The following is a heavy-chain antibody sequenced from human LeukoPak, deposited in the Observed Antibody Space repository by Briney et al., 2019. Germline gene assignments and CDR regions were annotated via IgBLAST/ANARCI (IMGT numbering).Heavy chain of an antibody. J-gene: IGHJ4*02. V-gene: IGHV3-23*01. Sequence: GASLRLSCAASGFTFSSYGMSWVRQAPGKGLEWVSAICGSGGNTYYADSVKGRFTISRDNSKNTLYLQMNSLRAEDTAVYYCAKSRVSSVCWMGYWGQGTLVTVSS. CDR3: AKSRVSSVCWMGY. CDR2: ICGSGGNT. CDR1: GFTFSSYG. D-gene: IGHD3-22*01.